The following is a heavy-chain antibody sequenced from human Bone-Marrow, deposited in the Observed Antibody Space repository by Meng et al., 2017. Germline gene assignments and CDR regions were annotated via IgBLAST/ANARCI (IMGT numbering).Heavy chain of an antibody. V-gene: IGHV3-9*03. CDR3: ARDYWNSLDAFDI. J-gene: IGHJ3*02. D-gene: IGHD1-7*01. CDR1: RFNFDDYG. Sequence: SLKISCAASRFNFDDYGIHWVRQAPGKGLEWVSGISWNSGRLGYADSVKGRFTISRDNAKNSLYLQMSSLRAEDMALYYCARDYWNSLDAFDIWGQGTMVTVSS. CDR2: ISWNSGRL.